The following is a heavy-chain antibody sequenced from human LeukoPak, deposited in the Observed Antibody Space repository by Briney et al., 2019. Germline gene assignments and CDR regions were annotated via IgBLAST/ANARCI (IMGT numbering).Heavy chain of an antibody. V-gene: IGHV3-13*01. CDR3: ARVGTNYYDSSGYYDY. Sequence: GGSLRLSCAASGFTFSSYDMHWVRQATGKGLEWVSAIGTAGDTYYPGSVKGRFTISRENAKNSLYLQMNSLRAEDTAVYYCARVGTNYYDSSGYYDYWGQGTLVTVSS. J-gene: IGHJ4*02. D-gene: IGHD3-22*01. CDR2: IGTAGDT. CDR1: GFTFSSYD.